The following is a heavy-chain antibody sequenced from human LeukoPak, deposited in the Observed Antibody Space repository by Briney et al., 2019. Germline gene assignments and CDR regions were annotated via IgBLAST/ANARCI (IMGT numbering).Heavy chain of an antibody. J-gene: IGHJ4*02. CDR3: ASASWDYVWGSYRSKDDY. Sequence: ASVKVSCKASGYTFTRYYMHWARQAPGQGLEWMGWINPNSGGTNYAQKFQGTVTMTTETSISTAYMELSRLRSDDTAVYYCASASWDYVWGSYRSKDDYWGQGTLVTVSS. V-gene: IGHV1-2*02. D-gene: IGHD3-16*02. CDR1: GYTFTRYY. CDR2: INPNSGGT.